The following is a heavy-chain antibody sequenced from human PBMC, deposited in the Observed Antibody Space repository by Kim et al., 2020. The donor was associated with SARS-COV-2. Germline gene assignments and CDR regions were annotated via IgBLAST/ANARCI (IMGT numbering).Heavy chain of an antibody. J-gene: IGHJ4*02. CDR3: AASTGNSNF. CDR2: ISPDGSHI. V-gene: IGHV3-7*03. D-gene: IGHD1-7*01. CDR1: GFSFSNSW. Sequence: GGSLRLSCAASGFSFSNSWMNWVRQAPGKGLEWVANISPDGSHIRYVDSVKGRITISRDDAKNSLYLQMDSLRVEDTAMYYCAASTGNSNFWGQGTLVT.